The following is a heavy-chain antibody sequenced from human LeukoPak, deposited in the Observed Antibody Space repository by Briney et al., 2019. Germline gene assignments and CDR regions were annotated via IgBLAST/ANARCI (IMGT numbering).Heavy chain of an antibody. CDR3: AKGIAVAGMLWENYFDY. J-gene: IGHJ4*02. CDR2: MNPNSGNT. D-gene: IGHD6-19*01. Sequence: ASVKVSCKASGYTFTSYDINWVRQATGQGLEWMGWMNPNSGNTGYAQKFQGRVTMTRDTSTSTVYMELSSLRSEDTAVYYCAKGIAVAGMLWENYFDYWGQGTLVTVSS. V-gene: IGHV1-8*01. CDR1: GYTFTSYD.